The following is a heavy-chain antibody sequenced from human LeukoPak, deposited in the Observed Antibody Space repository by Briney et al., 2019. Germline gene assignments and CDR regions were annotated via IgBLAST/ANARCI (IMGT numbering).Heavy chain of an antibody. J-gene: IGHJ4*02. D-gene: IGHD5-18*01. CDR3: ARGERGYSYGLFDY. V-gene: IGHV1-18*01. CDR1: GYTFTSYG. CDR2: ISAYNGNT. Sequence: GESLKISCKGSGYTFTSYGISWVRQAPGQGLEWMGWISAYNGNTNYAQKLQGRVTMTRDMSTSTVYMELSSLRSEDTAVYYCARGERGYSYGLFDYWGQGTLVTVSS.